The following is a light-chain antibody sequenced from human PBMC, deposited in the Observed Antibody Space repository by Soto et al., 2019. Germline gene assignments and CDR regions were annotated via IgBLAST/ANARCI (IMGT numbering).Light chain of an antibody. CDR1: QSISSY. CDR2: KAS. V-gene: IGKV1-5*03. CDR3: QQYKSYPWT. J-gene: IGKJ1*01. Sequence: IQMTQYTSSLSASVGDRFTIICRASQSISSYLNWYQQKPGKAPNLLIYKASTLESGVPSRFSGTGSGTEFTLTISSLQPDDFTTYYCQQYKSYPWTFGQGTKVDI.